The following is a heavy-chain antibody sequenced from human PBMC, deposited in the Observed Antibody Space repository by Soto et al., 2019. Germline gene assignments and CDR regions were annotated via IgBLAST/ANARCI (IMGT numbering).Heavy chain of an antibody. Sequence: EVQLVESGGNLVQPGGSLRLSCAASGFRFSIYSMNWVRQAPGKGLEWSAYITSDTKTIKYADSVKGRFTISRDNGKNSVYLQMNSLGDEDTAVYYCARSVGGHFDYWGQGTVVTVSA. CDR3: ARSVGGHFDY. CDR2: ITSDTKTI. V-gene: IGHV3-48*02. J-gene: IGHJ4*02. D-gene: IGHD1-26*01. CDR1: GFRFSIYS.